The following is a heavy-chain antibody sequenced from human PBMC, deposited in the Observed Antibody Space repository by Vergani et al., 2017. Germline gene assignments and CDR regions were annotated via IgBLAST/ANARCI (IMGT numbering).Heavy chain of an antibody. J-gene: IGHJ5*02. Sequence: QVQLQQWGAGLLKPSETLSLTCAVYNGSFSGYYWTWIRQPPGKGLEWIGEINHGGKTNYKSSLKSRVTISVDTSKNQFSLKLGSVAAAYTAVYFCVRSVGGRGIKWFDPWGQETLVTVAS. CDR2: INHGGKT. CDR1: NGSFSGYY. D-gene: IGHD3-10*01. V-gene: IGHV4-34*01. CDR3: VRSVGGRGIKWFDP.